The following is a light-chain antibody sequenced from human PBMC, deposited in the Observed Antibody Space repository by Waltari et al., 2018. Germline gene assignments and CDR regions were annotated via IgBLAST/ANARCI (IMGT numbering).Light chain of an antibody. Sequence: YVLTQSPSQSLAPGKTAIITCGGEKIESYSLHLYQQKPGQAPLLVIKYDTDRPSGIPERFSGSNSGNTATLTISSVEDGDEADYYCQVWDTSSDQVVFGGGTRLSVV. CDR2: YDT. CDR1: KIESYS. CDR3: QVWDTSSDQVV. V-gene: IGLV3-21*04. J-gene: IGLJ2*01.